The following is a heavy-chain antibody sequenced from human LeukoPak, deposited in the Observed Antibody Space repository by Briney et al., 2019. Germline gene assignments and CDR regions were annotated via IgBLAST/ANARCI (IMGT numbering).Heavy chain of an antibody. V-gene: IGHV4-39*07. CDR2: IYYSGST. Sequence: SETLSLTCTVSGGSISSSSYYWGWIRQPPGKGLEWIGSIYYSGSTYYNPSLKSRVTISVDTSKNQFSLKLSSVTAADTAVYYCAREFGVVVVARFDYWGQGTLVTVSS. CDR1: GGSISSSSYY. J-gene: IGHJ4*02. CDR3: AREFGVVVVARFDY. D-gene: IGHD2-15*01.